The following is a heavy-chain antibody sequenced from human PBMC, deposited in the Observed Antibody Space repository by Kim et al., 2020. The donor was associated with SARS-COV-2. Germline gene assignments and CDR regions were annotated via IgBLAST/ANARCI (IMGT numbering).Heavy chain of an antibody. CDR1: GFTFSSYA. V-gene: IGHV3-23*01. CDR3: AKAIGYSSGWYHFDY. Sequence: GGSLRLSCAASGFTFSSYAMSWVRQSPGKGLEWVSGISGSGTSTYYADSVKGRFTVSRDNSKNTLHLQMTSLRDDDTALYYCAKAIGYSSGWYHFDYWGQGTLVTVSS. J-gene: IGHJ4*02. D-gene: IGHD6-13*01. CDR2: ISGSGTST.